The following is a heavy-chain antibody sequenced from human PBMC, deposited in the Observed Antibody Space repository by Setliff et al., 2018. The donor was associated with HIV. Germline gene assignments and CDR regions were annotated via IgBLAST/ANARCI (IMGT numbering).Heavy chain of an antibody. CDR1: GGSFSDNY. CDR3: ARGSLYYGLGSHYLRSWFDP. V-gene: IGHV4-34*01. D-gene: IGHD3-10*01. Sequence: SETLSLTCAVYGGSFSDNYWSWIRQPPGKGLDWIAEINRNGNINYNPSLKSRVTISMDPSKKQFSLKLSSVTAADTAVYYCARGSLYYGLGSHYLRSWFDPWGQGTLVTVSS. J-gene: IGHJ5*02. CDR2: INRNGNI.